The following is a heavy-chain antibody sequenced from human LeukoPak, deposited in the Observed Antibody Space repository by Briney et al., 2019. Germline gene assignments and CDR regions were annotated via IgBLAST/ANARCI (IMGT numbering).Heavy chain of an antibody. V-gene: IGHV3-49*03. D-gene: IGHD3-22*01. CDR3: TTERGGPYYYDSSGYISRLRY. J-gene: IGHJ4*02. CDR2: IRSNTYGGTT. CDR1: GFKFGDYV. Sequence: GGSLRLSCTASGFKFGDYVMIWFCQAPGKGLEWVGFIRSNTYGGTTEYAASVKGRFTISRDDSKSTLYLQMNSLKTEDTAVYYCTTERGGPYYYDSSGYISRLRYWGQGTLVTVSS.